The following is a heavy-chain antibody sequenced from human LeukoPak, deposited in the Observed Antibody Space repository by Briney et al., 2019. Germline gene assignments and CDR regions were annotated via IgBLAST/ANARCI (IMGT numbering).Heavy chain of an antibody. CDR1: GYTFTSYY. CDR3: ARAWLVYYYYYGMDV. J-gene: IGHJ6*02. CDR2: INPSGGST. Sequence: ASVKVSCKASGYTFTSYYMHWVRHAPGQGLEWMGIINPSGGSTSYEQKFQGRGTMTRSTSTSTVYMALSSLSSADTAVYYCARAWLVYYYYYGMDVWGQGTTVTVSS. D-gene: IGHD6-19*01. V-gene: IGHV1-46*01.